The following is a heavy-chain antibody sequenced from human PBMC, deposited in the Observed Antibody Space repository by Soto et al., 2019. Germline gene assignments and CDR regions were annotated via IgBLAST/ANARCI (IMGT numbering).Heavy chain of an antibody. CDR2: IYYSGST. CDR1: GVSISSGGYY. V-gene: IGHV4-31*03. CDR3: ARVNAGYYMDV. Sequence: SETLSLTCTVSGVSISSGGYYWSWIRQHPGKGLEWIGYIYYSGSTYYNPSLKSRVTISVDTSKNQFSLKLSSVTAADTAVYYCARVNAGYYMDVWGKGTTVTVSS. J-gene: IGHJ6*03.